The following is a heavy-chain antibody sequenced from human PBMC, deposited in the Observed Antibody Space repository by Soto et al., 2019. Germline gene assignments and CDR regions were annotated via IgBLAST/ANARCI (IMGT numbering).Heavy chain of an antibody. D-gene: IGHD4-17*01. Sequence: GGSLRLSCTDSGFTFSSYAMHWVRQAPAKALEWVAVISYDGSNKYYADSVKGRFTISRDNSKNTLYLHMNSLRVFFNDTATTEIYTLSLHDALPILRSWA. V-gene: IGHV3-30-3*01. CDR1: GFTFSSYA. CDR2: ISYDGSNK. J-gene: IGHJ5*01. CDR3: EIYTLSLHDALPILRS.